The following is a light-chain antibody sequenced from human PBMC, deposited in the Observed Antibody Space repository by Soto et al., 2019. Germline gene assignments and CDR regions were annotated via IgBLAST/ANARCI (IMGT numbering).Light chain of an antibody. V-gene: IGKV2-28*01. CDR2: LGS. J-gene: IGKJ4*01. CDR1: QSLLHSNGYNY. CDR3: MQALQTQLT. Sequence: DIVMTQSPLSLPVTPGETASISCRSSQSLLHSNGYNYLDWYLQKPGQSPQLLIYLGSNRSSGVPDRFSGRGSGTDFTLKISRVEAEDVGVYYCMQALQTQLTFGGGTKVEIK.